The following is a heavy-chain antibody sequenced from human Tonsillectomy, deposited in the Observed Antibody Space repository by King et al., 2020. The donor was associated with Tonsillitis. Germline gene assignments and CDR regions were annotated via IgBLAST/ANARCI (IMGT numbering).Heavy chain of an antibody. D-gene: IGHD6-19*01. CDR1: GFTFSSYA. CDR3: ARDRLEVGSSGWLFDY. V-gene: IGHV3-30*04. CDR2: ISYDGSHK. J-gene: IGHJ4*02. Sequence: VQLVESGGGVVQPGRSLRLSCAASGFTFSSYAMHWVRQAPGKGLEWVAVISYDGSHKYYADSAKGRFTISRDNSKNTLYLQMNSLSPEDTAVYYCARDRLEVGSSGWLFDYWGQGTLVTVSS.